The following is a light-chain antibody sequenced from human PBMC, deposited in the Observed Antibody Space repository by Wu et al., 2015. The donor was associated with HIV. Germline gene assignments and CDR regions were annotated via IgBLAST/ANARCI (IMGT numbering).Light chain of an antibody. J-gene: IGKJ1*01. CDR2: KAS. CDR3: QQYDAYSVS. CDR1: QTINSW. V-gene: IGKV1-5*03. Sequence: DIQMTQSPSTLSASVGDRVTITCRASQTINSWLAWYQQKPGKAPKLLMFKASSLETGVPSRFSGSGSGTEFTLTISSLQPDDFATYYCQQYDAYSVSFGQGTKVEIK.